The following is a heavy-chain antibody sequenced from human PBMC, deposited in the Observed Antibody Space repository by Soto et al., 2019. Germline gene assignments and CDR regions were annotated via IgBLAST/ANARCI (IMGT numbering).Heavy chain of an antibody. V-gene: IGHV3-13*05. CDR3: ARTDRDFYGLEV. CDR2: ISAAGDP. J-gene: IGHJ6*02. CDR1: GCTFRNYD. Sequence: EVQLVEAVGGLVQPGGSLSLSCDASGCTFRNYDMHWVRQGTGKGLEWVSGISAAGDPYYADSVEGRFTISRENAQNSFFLQMNSLRVGDTAVYYCARTDRDFYGLEVWGQGTTVIVSS.